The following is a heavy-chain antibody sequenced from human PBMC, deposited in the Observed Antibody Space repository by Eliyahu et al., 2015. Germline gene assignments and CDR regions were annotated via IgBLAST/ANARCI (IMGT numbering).Heavy chain of an antibody. CDR3: AKXYNFLDS. CDR1: GLTFSDYA. V-gene: IGHV3-23*04. CDR2: INGNSAAK. Sequence: EVQLVESGGGLIQPGGSLRLSCAXSGLTFSDYAMTWVRPAPGQGLEWVSSINGNSAAKYYADSVKGRFTISRDNSKSTLFLHMNSLRTEDTATYYCAKXYNFLDSWGQGALVTVSS. J-gene: IGHJ4*02. D-gene: IGHD1-1*01.